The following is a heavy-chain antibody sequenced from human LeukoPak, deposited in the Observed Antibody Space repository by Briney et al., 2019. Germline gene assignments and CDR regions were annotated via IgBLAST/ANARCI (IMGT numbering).Heavy chain of an antibody. D-gene: IGHD7-27*01. CDR2: VSPPGGGT. Sequence: PGGSLRLSCAASGFTFSSYSMNWVRQAPGKGLEWLSGVSPPGGGTYHADSVKGRFTISRDDSKNTLSLQMNSLRVEDTAVYYCARDLAWGAFDYWGQGTLVTVSS. J-gene: IGHJ4*02. V-gene: IGHV3-23*01. CDR1: GFTFSSYS. CDR3: ARDLAWGAFDY.